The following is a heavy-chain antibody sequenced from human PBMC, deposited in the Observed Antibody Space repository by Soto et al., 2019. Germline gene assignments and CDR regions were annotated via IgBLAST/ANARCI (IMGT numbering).Heavy chain of an antibody. CDR1: GGSISSGDYS. D-gene: IGHD2-2*01. V-gene: IGHV4-30-2*01. J-gene: IGHJ4*02. CDR2: MFHSGNT. Sequence: SETLSLTCAVSGGSISSGDYSWSWIRQPPGKGLEWIAAMFHSGNTNYNSSLKSRVTMSVDRSKNQFSLKLSSVTAADTAVYYCARGPYCSSSSCYTRWCQGTLVTVSS. CDR3: ARGPYCSSSSCYTR.